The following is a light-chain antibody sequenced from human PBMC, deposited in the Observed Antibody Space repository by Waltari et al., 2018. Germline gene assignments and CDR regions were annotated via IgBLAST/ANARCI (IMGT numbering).Light chain of an antibody. CDR1: SSNVGFYNH. V-gene: IGLV2-14*01. Sequence: QSALTQPASVSGSPGQSTTIPCTGTSSNVGFYNHLSWYQQHPGKAPKLIIYEVSERPSGVSDRFAGSKSGNTASLTISGLQAEDEADYYCNSYAGSSSWVFGGGTKRTVL. J-gene: IGLJ3*02. CDR2: EVS. CDR3: NSYAGSSSWV.